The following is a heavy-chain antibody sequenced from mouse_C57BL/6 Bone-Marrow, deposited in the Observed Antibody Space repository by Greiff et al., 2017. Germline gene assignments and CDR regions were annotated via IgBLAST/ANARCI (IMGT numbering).Heavy chain of an antibody. V-gene: IGHV1-52*01. D-gene: IGHD1-1*01. CDR2: IDPSDSET. CDR1: GYTFTSYW. CDR3: ASGSSLLWYFDV. J-gene: IGHJ1*03. Sequence: VQLQQSGAELVRPGSSVKLSCKASGYTFTSYWMHWVKQRPIQGLEWIGNIDPSDSETHYNQKFKDKATLTVDKSSSTAYMQLSSLTSEDSAVYYCASGSSLLWYFDVWGTGTTVTVSS.